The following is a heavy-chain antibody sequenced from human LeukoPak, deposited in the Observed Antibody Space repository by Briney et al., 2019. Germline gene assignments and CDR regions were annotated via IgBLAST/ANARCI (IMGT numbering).Heavy chain of an antibody. Sequence: GASVKVSCKASGYTLTSYYMHWVRQAPGQGLEWMGIINPSGGSTSYAQKFQGRVTMTRDTSTSTVYMELSCLRSEDTAVYYCARREGSDYDSSGYLDYWGQGTLVTVSS. CDR2: INPSGGST. V-gene: IGHV1-46*01. CDR1: GYTLTSYY. J-gene: IGHJ4*02. CDR3: ARREGSDYDSSGYLDY. D-gene: IGHD3-22*01.